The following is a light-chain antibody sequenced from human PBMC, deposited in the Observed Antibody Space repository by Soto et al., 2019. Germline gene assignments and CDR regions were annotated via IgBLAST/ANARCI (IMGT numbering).Light chain of an antibody. V-gene: IGKV1-39*01. Sequence: DIQMTQSPSSLSASVGDRVTITCRTSQNIYNSLNWYQQKAVRAPAVLIYGASNLQVGVPLRFSGSGSGTDFTLPISGLQPEDSATYYCQESRSALWGTCGQGTKVDIK. J-gene: IGKJ1*01. CDR1: QNIYNS. CDR2: GAS. CDR3: QESRSALWGT.